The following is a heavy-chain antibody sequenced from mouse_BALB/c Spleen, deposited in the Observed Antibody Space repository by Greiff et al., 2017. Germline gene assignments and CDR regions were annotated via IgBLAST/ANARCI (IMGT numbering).Heavy chain of an antibody. J-gene: IGHJ3*01. CDR3: NAWSFAY. CDR1: GFNIKDYY. CDR2: IDPENGDT. Sequence: VQLQRSGAELVRSGASVKLSCTASGFNIKDYYMHWVKQRPEQGLEWIGWIDPENGDTEYAPKFQGKATMTADTSSNTAYLQLSSLTSEDTAVYYCNAWSFAYWGQGTLVTVSA. V-gene: IGHV14-4*02.